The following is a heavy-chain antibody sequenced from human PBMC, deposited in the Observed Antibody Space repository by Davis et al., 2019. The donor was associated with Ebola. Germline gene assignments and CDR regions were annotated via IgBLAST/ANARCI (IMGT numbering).Heavy chain of an antibody. D-gene: IGHD6-6*01. CDR3: TRDATWLVNSGAFDL. CDR1: GFKFDDYG. CDR2: VSWNTDDI. V-gene: IGHV3-9*01. J-gene: IGHJ3*01. Sequence: SLKISCETSGFKFDDYGMHWVRQGPGKGLEWVSSVSWNTDDIAYADSVKGRFTISRDSAKKSIYLQMNSLRVEDTGLYFCTRDATWLVNSGAFDLWGQGTMVTVS.